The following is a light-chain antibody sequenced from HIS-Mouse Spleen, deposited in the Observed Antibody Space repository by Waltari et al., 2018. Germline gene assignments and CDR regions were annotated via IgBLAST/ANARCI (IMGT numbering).Light chain of an antibody. V-gene: IGLV2-14*03. CDR3: SSYTSSSTLV. CDR1: RSDVWCVNY. CDR2: DVS. Sequence: QSSLTQPASVSGSPGQSITISCTGTRSDVWCVNYVSWYQQHPGKAPKLMIYDVSNRPSGVSNRFSGSKSGNTASLTISGLQAEDEADYYCSSYTSSSTLVFGGGTKLTVL. J-gene: IGLJ2*01.